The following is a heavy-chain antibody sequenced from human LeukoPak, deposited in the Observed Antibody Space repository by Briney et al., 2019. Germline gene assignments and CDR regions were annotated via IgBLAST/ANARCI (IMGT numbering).Heavy chain of an antibody. Sequence: GGSLRLSCAASGFTFSSYEMIWVRQAPGKGLECVSYISGSGRTIYYADSVKGRFTISRDNAKNSLYLQMYSLRAGDTAAYYCASPQTSGYAFGYWGQGTLVTVSS. CDR3: ASPQTSGYAFGY. D-gene: IGHD5-12*01. J-gene: IGHJ4*02. V-gene: IGHV3-48*03. CDR2: ISGSGRTI. CDR1: GFTFSSYE.